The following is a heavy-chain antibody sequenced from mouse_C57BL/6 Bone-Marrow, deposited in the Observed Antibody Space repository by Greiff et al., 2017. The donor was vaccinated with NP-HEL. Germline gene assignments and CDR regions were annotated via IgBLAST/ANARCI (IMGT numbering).Heavy chain of an antibody. CDR2: INPNNGGT. J-gene: IGHJ3*01. V-gene: IGHV1-26*01. Sequence: EVQLQQSGPELVKPGASVKISCKASGYTFTDYYMNWVKQSHGKSLEWIGDINPNNGGTSYNQKFKGKATLTVDKSSSTAYMELRSLTSEDSAVYYCARKDGNSFAYWGQGTLVTVSA. D-gene: IGHD2-1*01. CDR3: ARKDGNSFAY. CDR1: GYTFTDYY.